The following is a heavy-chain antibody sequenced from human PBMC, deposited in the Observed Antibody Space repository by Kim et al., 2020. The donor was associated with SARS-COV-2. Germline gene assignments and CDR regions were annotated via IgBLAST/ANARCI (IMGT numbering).Heavy chain of an antibody. CDR3: ARDGTAAAGLPNWFDP. Sequence: ASVKVSCKASGYTFTGYYMHWVRQAPGQGLEWMGWINPNSGGTNYAQKFQGRVTMTRDTSISTAYMELSRLRSDDTAVYYCARDGTAAAGLPNWFDPWGQGTLVTVSS. D-gene: IGHD6-13*01. V-gene: IGHV1-2*02. CDR2: INPNSGGT. J-gene: IGHJ5*02. CDR1: GYTFTGYY.